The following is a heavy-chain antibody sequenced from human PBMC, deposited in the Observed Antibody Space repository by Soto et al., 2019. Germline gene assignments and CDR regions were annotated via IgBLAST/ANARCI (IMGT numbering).Heavy chain of an antibody. Sequence: GGSLRLSCAASGFTFSSYDMSWVRQAPGKGLEWVSYISSSGSTKYYADSVKGRFTISRDNAKNSLYLQMNSLRAVDSAAYYCARQLTGSGGAFDIWGQGTMVTVSS. D-gene: IGHD7-27*01. CDR2: ISSSGSTK. V-gene: IGHV3-48*03. CDR1: GFTFSSYD. CDR3: ARQLTGSGGAFDI. J-gene: IGHJ3*02.